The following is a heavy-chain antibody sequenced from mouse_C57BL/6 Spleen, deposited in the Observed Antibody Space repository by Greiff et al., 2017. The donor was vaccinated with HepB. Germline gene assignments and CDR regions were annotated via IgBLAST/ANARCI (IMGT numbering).Heavy chain of an antibody. CDR3: ARRGYGNYVAWFAY. D-gene: IGHD2-1*01. CDR1: GYSITSGYY. CDR2: ISYDGSN. J-gene: IGHJ3*01. V-gene: IGHV3-6*01. Sequence: EESGPGLVKPSQSLSLTCSVTGYSITSGYYWNWIRQFPGNKLEWMGYISYDGSNNYNPSLKNRISITRDTSKNQFFLKLNSVTTEDTATYYCARRGYGNYVAWFAYWGQGTLVTVSA.